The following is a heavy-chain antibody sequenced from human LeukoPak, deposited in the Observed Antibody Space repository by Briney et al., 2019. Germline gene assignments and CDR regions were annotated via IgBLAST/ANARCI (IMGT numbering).Heavy chain of an antibody. J-gene: IGHJ4*02. D-gene: IGHD5-24*01. Sequence: AGSLTLSCVGSGFTFARHSMNWVRQAPGKGLEWISYISSSSSNIYYSDSVNGRFTISRDNAKNSVYLQMNRLGAGDTAFYFFARDLAGYNRVDYWGQGTLVSVSS. CDR2: ISSSSSNI. V-gene: IGHV3-48*01. CDR1: GFTFARHS. CDR3: ARDLAGYNRVDY.